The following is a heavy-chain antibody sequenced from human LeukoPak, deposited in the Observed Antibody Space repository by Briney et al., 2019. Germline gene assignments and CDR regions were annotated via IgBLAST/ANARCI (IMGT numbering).Heavy chain of an antibody. CDR1: GGSFSDYY. D-gene: IGHD2-2*01. J-gene: IGHJ3*02. CDR2: ISDGGST. CDR3: VRHCCSTPSKRTFDI. V-gene: IGHV4-34*01. Sequence: PSETLSLTCAVYGGSFSDYYWGCIRQFPGKGLEWIGTISDGGSTYYNPSLESRVIISVDTSKNQFSLKLSSVTAADTAVYYCVRHCCSTPSKRTFDIWGQGTLVTVSS.